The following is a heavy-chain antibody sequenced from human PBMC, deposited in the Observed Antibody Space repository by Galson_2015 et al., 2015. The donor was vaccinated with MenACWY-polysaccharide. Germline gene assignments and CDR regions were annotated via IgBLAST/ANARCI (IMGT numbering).Heavy chain of an antibody. Sequence: SLRLSCAASGLTFRSYGMHWVRQAPGKGLEWVAIIWYDGSKKYYVDSMKGRFTISKDNSKNMLYLEMNSLRVEDTAVYYCATSQPGLAVADWGQGTLVIVSS. CDR2: IWYDGSKK. CDR3: ATSQPGLAVAD. J-gene: IGHJ4*02. CDR1: GLTFRSYG. V-gene: IGHV3-33*01. D-gene: IGHD6-19*01.